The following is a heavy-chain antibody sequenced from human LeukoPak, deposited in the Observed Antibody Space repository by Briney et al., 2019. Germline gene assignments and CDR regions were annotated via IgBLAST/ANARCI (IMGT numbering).Heavy chain of an antibody. Sequence: GGSLRLSCAASGFTFSSYSMNWVRQAPGKGLVWVSRINRDGSSTSYADSVKGRFTISRDNAKNTLYLQMNSLRAEDTAVYYCARGGGYSYDSFDYWGQGTLVTVSS. CDR1: GFTFSSYS. D-gene: IGHD5-18*01. CDR3: ARGGGYSYDSFDY. CDR2: INRDGSST. V-gene: IGHV3-74*01. J-gene: IGHJ4*02.